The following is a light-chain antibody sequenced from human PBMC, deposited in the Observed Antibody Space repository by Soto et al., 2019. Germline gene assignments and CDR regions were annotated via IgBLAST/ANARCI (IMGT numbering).Light chain of an antibody. J-gene: IGLJ2*01. V-gene: IGLV2-14*01. CDR2: GVR. Sequence: QSVLTQPASVSGSPGQSITISCTGTNSDIGDYDHVSWYQQDPGKAPKLMIYGVRNRPSGVSDRFSGSKSGNTASLTISGLQAEDEADYYCGSYSRSSSRVVFGGGTKLTVL. CDR1: NSDIGDYDH. CDR3: GSYSRSSSRVV.